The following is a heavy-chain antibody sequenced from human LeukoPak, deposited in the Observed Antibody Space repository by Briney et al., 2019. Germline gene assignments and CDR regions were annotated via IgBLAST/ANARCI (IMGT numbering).Heavy chain of an antibody. J-gene: IGHJ4*02. CDR1: GGSFSGYY. V-gene: IGHV4-34*01. CDR3: ARGHNWNYLAYFDY. D-gene: IGHD1-7*01. Sequence: SQTLSLTCAVYGGSFSGYYWSWIRQPPGKGREWSGEINHSGSTNYNPSLKSRVTIPVDTSKTQFSLKLSAVTAADTAVYYCARGHNWNYLAYFDYGGQGTVVTVSS. CDR2: INHSGST.